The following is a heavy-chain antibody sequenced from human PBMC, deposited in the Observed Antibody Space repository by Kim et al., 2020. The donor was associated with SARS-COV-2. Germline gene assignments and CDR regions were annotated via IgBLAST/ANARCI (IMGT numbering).Heavy chain of an antibody. V-gene: IGHV3-7*03. CDR3: AKDTDV. Sequence: EGSAEYYVDSVKGRFTISRDNAKNTVSLQMNSLRVEDTAVYYCAKDTDVWGQGTMVTVSS. CDR2: EGSAE. J-gene: IGHJ6*02.